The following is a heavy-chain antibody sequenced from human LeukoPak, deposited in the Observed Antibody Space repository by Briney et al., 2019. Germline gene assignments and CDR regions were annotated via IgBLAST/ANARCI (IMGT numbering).Heavy chain of an antibody. Sequence: GGSLRLSCAASGFTFDDYAMHWVRQAPGKGLEWVSGISWNSGSIGYADSVKGRFTISRDNAKNSLYLQMNSLRAEDMASYYCAKGEMATTPFAFDIWGQGTMVTVSS. CDR1: GFTFDDYA. J-gene: IGHJ3*02. CDR3: AKGEMATTPFAFDI. V-gene: IGHV3-9*03. D-gene: IGHD5-24*01. CDR2: ISWNSGSI.